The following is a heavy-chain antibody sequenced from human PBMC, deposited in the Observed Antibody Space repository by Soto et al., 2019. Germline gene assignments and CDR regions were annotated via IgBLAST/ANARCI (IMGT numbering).Heavy chain of an antibody. J-gene: IGHJ3*02. D-gene: IGHD6-19*01. CDR2: IWYDGSNK. Sequence: QVQLVESGGGVVQPGRSLRLSCAASGFTFSSYGMHWVRQAPGKGLEWVAVIWYDGSNKYYADSVKGRFTISRDNSKNTLYLQRNSLRAEDTSVYYCASPHLGYSSGEYAFDIWGQGTMVTVSS. V-gene: IGHV3-33*01. CDR1: GFTFSSYG. CDR3: ASPHLGYSSGEYAFDI.